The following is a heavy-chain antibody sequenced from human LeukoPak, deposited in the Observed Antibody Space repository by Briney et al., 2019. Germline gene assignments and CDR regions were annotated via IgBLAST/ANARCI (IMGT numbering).Heavy chain of an antibody. Sequence: PGGSLRLSCAASGFTFSTYWMSWARQAPGKGLEWVANINQDGSEKYYVDSVKGRFTISRDNSKNTLYLQMNSLRAEDTAVYYCAKDSAEYCSSTSCSDAFDIWGQGTMVTVSS. V-gene: IGHV3-7*01. J-gene: IGHJ3*02. CDR1: GFTFSTYW. D-gene: IGHD2-2*01. CDR3: AKDSAEYCSSTSCSDAFDI. CDR2: INQDGSEK.